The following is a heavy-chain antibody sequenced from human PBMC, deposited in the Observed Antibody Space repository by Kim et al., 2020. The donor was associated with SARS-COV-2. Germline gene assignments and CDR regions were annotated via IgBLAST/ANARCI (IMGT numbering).Heavy chain of an antibody. J-gene: IGHJ4*02. CDR2: IKKDGSLK. CDR1: GFTFSSYW. Sequence: GGSLRLSCAASGFTFSSYWMSWVRQAPGKGLEWVASIKKDGSLKDYVDSVKGRFTISRDNAKNSLYLLMNSLRPEDTAVYFCARGWMPDYWGQGTLVTVSS. CDR3: ARGWMPDY. D-gene: IGHD5-12*01. V-gene: IGHV3-7*04.